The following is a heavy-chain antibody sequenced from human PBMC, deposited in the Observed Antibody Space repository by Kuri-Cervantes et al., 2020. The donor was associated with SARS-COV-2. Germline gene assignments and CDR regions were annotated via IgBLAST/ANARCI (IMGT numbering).Heavy chain of an antibody. CDR1: GGTFSSYA. Sequence: SVQVSCKASGGTFSSYAISWVGQAPGQGLEWMGGIIPIFGTANYAQKFQGRVTITADESTSKAYMELSSLRSEDTAVYYCARPNYYGSGSYNYGMDVWGQGTTVTVSS. J-gene: IGHJ6*02. D-gene: IGHD3-10*01. CDR2: IIPIFGTA. V-gene: IGHV1-69*13. CDR3: ARPNYYGSGSYNYGMDV.